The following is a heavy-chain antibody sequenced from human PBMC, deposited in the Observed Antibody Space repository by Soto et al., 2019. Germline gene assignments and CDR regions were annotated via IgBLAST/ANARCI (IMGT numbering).Heavy chain of an antibody. D-gene: IGHD2-15*01. V-gene: IGHV1-69*12. J-gene: IGHJ4*02. CDR2: IIPIFGTA. CDR1: GGTFSSYA. CDR3: ARVSEDIVVVVAATEYYFDY. Sequence: QVQLVQSGAEVKKPGSSVKVSCKASGGTFSSYAISWVRQAPGQGLEWMGGIIPIFGTANYAQKFQGRVTITADECXXTXYMXLSSLRSEDTAVYYCARVSEDIVVVVAATEYYFDYWGQGTLVTVSS.